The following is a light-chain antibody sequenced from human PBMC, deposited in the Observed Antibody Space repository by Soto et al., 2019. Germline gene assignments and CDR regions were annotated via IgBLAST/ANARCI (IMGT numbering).Light chain of an antibody. J-gene: IGKJ4*01. Sequence: EIVLTQSPGTLSLSPGERATLSCRASQSVSSSYLAWYQQKPGQAPRLLIYDASNRATGIPARFSGSGSGTDFTLTISSLEPEDFAVYYRQQRGNWPSLTFGGGTKVDIK. V-gene: IGKV3-11*01. CDR1: QSVSSSY. CDR3: QQRGNWPSLT. CDR2: DAS.